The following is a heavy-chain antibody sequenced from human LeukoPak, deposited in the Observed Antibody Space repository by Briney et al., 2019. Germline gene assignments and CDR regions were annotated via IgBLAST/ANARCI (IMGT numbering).Heavy chain of an antibody. CDR3: ARWRIGEFDY. V-gene: IGHV4-39*07. CDR1: GGSISSSSYS. D-gene: IGHD3-10*01. J-gene: IGHJ4*02. CDR2: IYHSGST. Sequence: SETLSLTCTVSGGSISSSSYSWGWIRQPPGKGLEWIGSIYHSGSTYYNPSLKSRVTISVDRSKNQFSLKLSSVTAADTAVYYCARWRIGEFDYWGQGTLVTVSS.